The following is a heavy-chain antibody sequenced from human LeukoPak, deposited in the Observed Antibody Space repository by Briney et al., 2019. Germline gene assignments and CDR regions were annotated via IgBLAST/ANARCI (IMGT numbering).Heavy chain of an antibody. CDR1: GFIASADF. CDR2: IYSDGST. J-gene: IGHJ4*02. Sequence: PGGSLRLSLPASGFIASADFMSGFGQAQGKGRDGVSVIYSDGSTYYADSVKGRFTISRDNSKNTLDLQMTGLRAEDTAVYYCARERGRGRDSPWFDYWGQGTLVTVSS. CDR3: ARERGRGRDSPWFDY. V-gene: IGHV3-53*01. D-gene: IGHD1-26*01.